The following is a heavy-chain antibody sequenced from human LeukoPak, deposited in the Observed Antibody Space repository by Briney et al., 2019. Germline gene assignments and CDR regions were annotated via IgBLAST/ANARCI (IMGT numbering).Heavy chain of an antibody. Sequence: GGYLRLSAAASGFTFCNIAITRLRRAPGKGLEWVSAISSGGGTTNYADSVKGRFTISRDNSENTVWLQMHSLRAEDSARYYGAKGWAQLQLHYWGQGTLVTVSS. J-gene: IGHJ4*02. CDR1: GFTFCNIA. CDR3: AKGWAQLQLHY. D-gene: IGHD1-1*01. CDR2: ISSGGGTT. V-gene: IGHV3-23*01.